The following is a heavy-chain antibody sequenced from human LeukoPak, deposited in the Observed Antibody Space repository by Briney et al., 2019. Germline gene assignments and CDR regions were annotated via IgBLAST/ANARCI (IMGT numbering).Heavy chain of an antibody. V-gene: IGHV1-46*01. D-gene: IGHD6-13*01. Sequence: ASVKVSCKASGYTFTSYYMHWVRQAPGQGLEWMGIINPSGGSTSYAQKFQGRVTMTRDTSTSTVYMELSSLRSEDTAVYYCARDTAAAPDPRGFDYWGQGTLVTVSS. J-gene: IGHJ4*02. CDR3: ARDTAAAPDPRGFDY. CDR1: GYTFTSYY. CDR2: INPSGGST.